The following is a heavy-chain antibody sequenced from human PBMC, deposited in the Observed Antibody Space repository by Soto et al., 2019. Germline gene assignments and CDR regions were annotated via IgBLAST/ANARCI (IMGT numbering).Heavy chain of an antibody. D-gene: IGHD3-22*01. CDR3: NTGVDSSCAYDLYFGY. Sequence: WGSLRLTCAASGFTFSNAWMSWVRQAPGRGLEWVGRIKSKTDGGTTDYAAPVKGRFTISRDDSNNTLYLQMNRLTTEDTAVYSCNTGVDSSCAYDLYFGYWGQGTMVTVYS. CDR1: GFTFSNAW. J-gene: IGHJ4*02. CDR2: IKSKTDGGTT. V-gene: IGHV3-15*01.